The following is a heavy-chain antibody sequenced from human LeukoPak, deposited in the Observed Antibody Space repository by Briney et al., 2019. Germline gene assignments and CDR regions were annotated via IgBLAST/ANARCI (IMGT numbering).Heavy chain of an antibody. V-gene: IGHV4-61*02. J-gene: IGHJ5*02. CDR2: IYTSGST. CDR1: GGPIRSSSYY. Sequence: SQTLSLTCSVSGGPIRSSSYYWSWIRQPAGKGLEWIGRIYTSGSTKYNPSLKGRVTISVDTSKNQFSLKLNSVTAADTAVYYCARGVTVTTWDPWFDTWGQGTLVTVSS. CDR3: ARGVTVTTWDPWFDT. D-gene: IGHD1-20*01.